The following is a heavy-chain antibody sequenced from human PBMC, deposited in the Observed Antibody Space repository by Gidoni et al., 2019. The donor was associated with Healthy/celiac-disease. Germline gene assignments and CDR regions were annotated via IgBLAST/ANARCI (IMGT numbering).Heavy chain of an antibody. V-gene: IGHV4-39*01. J-gene: IGHJ4*02. CDR2: IYYSGST. CDR1: GGSISRSSYY. CDR3: ARHGRERKLERPSTSAHQALDY. D-gene: IGHD1-1*01. Sequence: QLQLQESGPGLVKPSETLSLTCTVSGGSISRSSYYWGWIRQPPGKGLEWIGSIYYSGSTYYNPSLKSRVTISVDTSKNQFSLKLSSVTAADTAVYYCARHGRERKLERPSTSAHQALDYWGQGTLVTVSS.